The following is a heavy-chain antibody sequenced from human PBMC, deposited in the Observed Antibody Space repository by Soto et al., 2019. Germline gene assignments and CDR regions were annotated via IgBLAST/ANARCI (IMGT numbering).Heavy chain of an antibody. D-gene: IGHD3-16*01. CDR2: IDPSDSYT. CDR3: ASPPATAEGDDY. J-gene: IGHJ4*02. CDR1: GFSFTSYL. V-gene: IGHV5-10-1*01. Sequence: ESLNISCKVSGFSFTSYLISCVRQMPGKGLEWMGRIDPSDSYTNYSPSFQGHVTISADKSISTAYLQWSSLKASDTAMYYCASPPATAEGDDYWGQGTLVTVSS.